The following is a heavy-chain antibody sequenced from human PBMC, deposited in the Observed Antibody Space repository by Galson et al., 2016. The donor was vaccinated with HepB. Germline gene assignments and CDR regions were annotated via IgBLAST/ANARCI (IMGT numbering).Heavy chain of an antibody. J-gene: IGHJ4*02. CDR3: ARGITGNAFDY. CDR1: GFPFSSYT. Sequence: SLRLSCAASGFPFSSYTMTWVRQSPGKGLEWVSAISDSGTNTYYADSVKGRFTISRDNSRNTLYLQMNSLRAEDTAVYYCARGITGNAFDYWGQGTLVPVSS. V-gene: IGHV3-23*01. D-gene: IGHD1-20*01. CDR2: ISDSGTNT.